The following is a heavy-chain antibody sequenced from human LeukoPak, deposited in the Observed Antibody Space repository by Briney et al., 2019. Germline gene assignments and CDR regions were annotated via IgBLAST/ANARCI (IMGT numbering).Heavy chain of an antibody. Sequence: PGGSLRLSCAASGFTFGDYSMHWVRQVPGKGLEWVSGISWNSARIVYVDSVKGRFTISRDNAKNSLYLQMDSLRLEDMAFYYCAKDKSRKNTGFYYFDSWGQGTLVTVSS. CDR1: GFTFGDYS. CDR3: AKDKSRKNTGFYYFDS. D-gene: IGHD2/OR15-2a*01. V-gene: IGHV3-9*03. J-gene: IGHJ4*02. CDR2: ISWNSARI.